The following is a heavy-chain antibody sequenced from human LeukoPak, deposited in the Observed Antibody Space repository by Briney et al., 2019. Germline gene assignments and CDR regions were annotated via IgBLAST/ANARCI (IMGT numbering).Heavy chain of an antibody. CDR3: ARAEPYYFDY. J-gene: IGHJ4*02. CDR2: INHSGST. CDR1: GGSFSGYY. V-gene: IGHV4-34*01. Sequence: PSETLSLTCDVYGGSFSGYYWSWIRQPPGKGLEWIGEINHSGSTNYNPSLKSRVTISVDTSKNQFSLKLSSVTAADTAVYYCARAEPYYFDYWGQGTLVTVSS.